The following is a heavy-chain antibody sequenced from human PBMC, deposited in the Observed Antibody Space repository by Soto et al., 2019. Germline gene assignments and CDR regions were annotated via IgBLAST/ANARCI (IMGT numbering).Heavy chain of an antibody. J-gene: IGHJ5*02. CDR1: GGSISSYY. Sequence: SETLSLTCTVSGGSISSYYWSWIRQPPGKGLEWIGYIYYSGSTNYNPSLKSRVTISVDTSKNQFSLKLSSVTAADTAVYYCGRSSWRGYFDWSTLGSVWFDPWGQGTLVTVSS. CDR3: GRSSWRGYFDWSTLGSVWFDP. CDR2: IYYSGST. D-gene: IGHD3-9*01. V-gene: IGHV4-59*01.